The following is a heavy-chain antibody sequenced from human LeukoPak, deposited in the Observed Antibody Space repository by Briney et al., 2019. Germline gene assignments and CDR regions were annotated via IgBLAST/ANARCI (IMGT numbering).Heavy chain of an antibody. Sequence: GGSLRLSCAASGFTFSAYFMHWVRQAPGKGLEWVADIASDGSHTFYAEPVKGRFTISRDNSKNTLYLQMNSLRAEDTAVYYCASLDILTGYSYWGQGTLVTVSS. CDR1: GFTFSAYF. V-gene: IGHV3-30*14. CDR2: IASDGSHT. CDR3: ASLDILTGYSY. J-gene: IGHJ4*02. D-gene: IGHD3-9*01.